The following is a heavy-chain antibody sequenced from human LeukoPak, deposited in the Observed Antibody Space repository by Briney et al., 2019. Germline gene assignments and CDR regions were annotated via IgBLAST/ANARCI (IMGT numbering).Heavy chain of an antibody. V-gene: IGHV4-39*01. J-gene: IGHJ4*02. Sequence: SETLSLTCTVSGGSISSSSYYWGWIRQPPGTGLEWIGSIYYSGSTYYNPSLKSRVTISVDTSKNQFSLKLSSVTAADTAVYYCARHPSLMTVPAAYWGQGTLVTVSS. CDR1: GGSISSSSYY. CDR2: IYYSGST. D-gene: IGHD3-22*01. CDR3: ARHPSLMTVPAAY.